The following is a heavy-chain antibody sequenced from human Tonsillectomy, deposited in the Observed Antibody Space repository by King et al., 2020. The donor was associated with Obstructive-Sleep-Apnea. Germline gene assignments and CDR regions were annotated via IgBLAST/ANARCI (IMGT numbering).Heavy chain of an antibody. Sequence: VQLVESGGGLVQPGGSLRLACAASGFAFENYWMTWVRQGRGKGLEWVATINEDGSAKYYVDSAKGRFTISRDNAKKSLYLQMNTLRAEETAVYYCASCSGSGRYRYHYGMDVWGQGSRVTVSS. V-gene: IGHV3-7*01. CDR3: ASCSGSGRYRYHYGMDV. J-gene: IGHJ6*02. CDR2: INEDGSAK. CDR1: GFAFENYW. D-gene: IGHD3-10*01.